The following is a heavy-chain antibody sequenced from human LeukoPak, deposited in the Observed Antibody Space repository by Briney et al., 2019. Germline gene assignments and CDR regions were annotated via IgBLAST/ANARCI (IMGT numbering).Heavy chain of an antibody. J-gene: IGHJ4*02. D-gene: IGHD6-19*01. CDR1: GYVFINYA. CDR2: IDAGNGYT. Sequence: GASVKVSCKASGYVFINYAMHWVRQAPGQRLEWMGWIDAGNGYTKYSQNFQGRVTITRDTSASTAYMELSSLRSEDTAVYYCARSLVEGSSGWGNFEYWGQGTLVTVSS. CDR3: ARSLVEGSSGWGNFEY. V-gene: IGHV1-3*01.